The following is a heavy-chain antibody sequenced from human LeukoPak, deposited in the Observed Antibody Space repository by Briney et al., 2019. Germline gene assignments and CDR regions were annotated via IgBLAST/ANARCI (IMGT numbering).Heavy chain of an antibody. CDR2: IYRSGST. Sequence: PSETLSLTCAVSGYSISSGYYWGWIRQPPGKGLEWIGSIYRSGSTYYNPSLKSRVTISVDTSKNQFSLKLSSVTAADTAVYYCASAVVVIRFDYWGQGTLVTVSS. J-gene: IGHJ4*02. D-gene: IGHD3-22*01. CDR3: ASAVVVIRFDY. CDR1: GYSISSGYY. V-gene: IGHV4-38-2*01.